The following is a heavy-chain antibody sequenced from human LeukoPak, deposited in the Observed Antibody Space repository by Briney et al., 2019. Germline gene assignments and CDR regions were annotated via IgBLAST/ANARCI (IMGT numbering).Heavy chain of an antibody. Sequence: ASVKVSCKASGGTFSSYAISWVRQAPGQGLEWMGRIIPIFGTANYAQKFQGRVTITTDESTSTAYVELSSLRSEDTAVYYCASSFSSGWYSSGGIDYWGQGTLVTVSS. CDR3: ASSFSSGWYSSGGIDY. J-gene: IGHJ4*02. V-gene: IGHV1-69*05. CDR1: GGTFSSYA. D-gene: IGHD6-19*01. CDR2: IIPIFGTA.